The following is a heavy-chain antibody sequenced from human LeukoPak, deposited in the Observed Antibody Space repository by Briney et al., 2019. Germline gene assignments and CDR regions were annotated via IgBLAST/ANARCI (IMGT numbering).Heavy chain of an antibody. J-gene: IGHJ4*02. V-gene: IGHV4-61*02. D-gene: IGHD1-1*01. CDR3: GEGSRGFWNGYYDS. CDR2: IYRSGST. CDR1: CVSLSCCSYD. Sequence: PWQALSLTRCVSCVSLSCCSYDLSSPRPPAGNGVDWIGRIYRSGSTQHNPSQKSRDTISIDTSKNHFSLKLSSVTAGARAVYSCGEGSRGFWNGYYDSWGKGTPVTVSS.